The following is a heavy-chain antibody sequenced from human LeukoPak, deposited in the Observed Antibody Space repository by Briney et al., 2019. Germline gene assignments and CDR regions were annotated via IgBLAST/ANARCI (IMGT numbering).Heavy chain of an antibody. Sequence: GGSLRLSCAASGFTFSSYAMSWVRQAPGKGLEWVSAISGSGGSTYYADSVKGRFTISRDNAKNSLYLQMNSLRVEDTAVYYCARKGRYYGSGSPNWFDPWGQGTLVTVS. V-gene: IGHV3-23*01. J-gene: IGHJ5*02. CDR1: GFTFSSYA. CDR2: ISGSGGST. CDR3: ARKGRYYGSGSPNWFDP. D-gene: IGHD3-10*01.